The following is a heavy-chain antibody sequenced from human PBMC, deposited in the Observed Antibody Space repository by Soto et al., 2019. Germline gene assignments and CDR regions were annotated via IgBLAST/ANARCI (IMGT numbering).Heavy chain of an antibody. CDR2: ISAYNANT. D-gene: IGHD6-19*01. CDR1: GYTFTSYG. CDR3: ARDGEQWLVEVSGSGSYGMDV. Sequence: QVQLVQSGTEVKKPGASVKVSCKASGYTFTSYGISWVRQAPGQGLEWMGWISAYNANTNYAQNLQGRVTMTADTSTRTAYMELRSLRSDDTAVYYCARDGEQWLVEVSGSGSYGMDVWGQGTTVTVSS. J-gene: IGHJ6*02. V-gene: IGHV1-18*01.